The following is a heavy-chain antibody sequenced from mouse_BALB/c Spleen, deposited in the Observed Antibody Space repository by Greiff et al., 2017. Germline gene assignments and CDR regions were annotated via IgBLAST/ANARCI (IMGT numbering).Heavy chain of an antibody. D-gene: IGHD2-4*01. CDR2: INPYNDGT. V-gene: IGHV1-14*01. CDR3: AREGDYAWFAY. J-gene: IGHJ3*01. CDR1: GYTFTSYV. Sequence: EVQLVESGPELVKPGASVKMSCKASGYTFTSYVMHWVKQKPGQGLEWIGYINPYNDGTKYNEKFKGKATLTSDKSSSTAYMELSSLTSEDSAVYYCAREGDYAWFAYWGQGTLVTVSA.